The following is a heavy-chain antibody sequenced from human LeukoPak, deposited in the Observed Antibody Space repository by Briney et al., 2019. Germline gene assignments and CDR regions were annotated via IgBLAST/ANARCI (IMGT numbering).Heavy chain of an antibody. CDR2: IYHSGNT. Sequence: SVTLSLTCAVSGYSISSGYYWGWFRQPPGKGLEWIGCIYHSGNTYYNPSLKSRVSISVHTSKNHFSLMLSSVTAADTAVYYCARQGGSSSPYYYYYMDVWGKGTTVTVSS. V-gene: IGHV4-38-2*01. CDR1: GYSISSGYY. D-gene: IGHD6-13*01. J-gene: IGHJ6*03. CDR3: ARQGGSSSPYYYYYMDV.